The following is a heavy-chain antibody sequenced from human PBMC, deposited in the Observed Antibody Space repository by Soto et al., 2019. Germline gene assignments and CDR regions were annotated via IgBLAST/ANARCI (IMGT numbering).Heavy chain of an antibody. CDR3: ARRYGGNLDY. Sequence: WTWIRQPPGKGLEWIGYIYYSGSTNYNPSLKSRVTISVDTSKNQFSLKLSSVTAADTDVYYCARRYGGNLDYWGQGTLVTVSS. V-gene: IGHV4-59*08. J-gene: IGHJ4*02. CDR2: IYYSGST. D-gene: IGHD2-15*01.